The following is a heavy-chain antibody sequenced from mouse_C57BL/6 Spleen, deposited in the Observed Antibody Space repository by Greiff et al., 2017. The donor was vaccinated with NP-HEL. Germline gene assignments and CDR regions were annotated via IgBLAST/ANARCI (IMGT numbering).Heavy chain of an antibody. J-gene: IGHJ2*01. V-gene: IGHV14-1*01. Sequence: VQLQQSGAELVRPGASVKLSCTASGFNIKDYYMHWVKQRPEQGLEWIGRIDPEDGDTEYAPKFQGKATMTADTSSNTAYLQLSSLTSEDTAVYYCTTGYYGSSWGYFDYWGQGTTLTVSS. D-gene: IGHD1-1*01. CDR1: GFNIKDYY. CDR3: TTGYYGSSWGYFDY. CDR2: IDPEDGDT.